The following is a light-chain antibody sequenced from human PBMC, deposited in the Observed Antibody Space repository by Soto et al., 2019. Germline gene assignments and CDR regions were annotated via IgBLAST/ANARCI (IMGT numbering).Light chain of an antibody. V-gene: IGKV3D-15*01. J-gene: IGKJ1*01. Sequence: EMVLTQSPGTLSLSPGERATLSCRASQSVSSNYVTWYQQKPGQAHRLLIYGASSRATGIPDRFSGSGSGTEFTLTISSLQSEDFAVYYCQQYNNWPRTFGQGTKVDIK. CDR2: GAS. CDR1: QSVSSN. CDR3: QQYNNWPRT.